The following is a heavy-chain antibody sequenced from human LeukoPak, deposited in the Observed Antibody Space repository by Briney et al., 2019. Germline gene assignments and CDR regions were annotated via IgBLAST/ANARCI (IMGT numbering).Heavy chain of an antibody. CDR2: INHSGST. D-gene: IGHD2-21*02. CDR3: ARDRYCGGDCYPLPIDY. Sequence: SETLSLTCAVYGGSFSGYYWSWIRQPPGKGLEWIGEINHSGSTNYNPSLKSRVTISVDTSKNQFSLKLSSVTAADTAVYYCARDRYCGGDCYPLPIDYWGQGTLVTVSS. CDR1: GGSFSGYY. J-gene: IGHJ4*02. V-gene: IGHV4-34*01.